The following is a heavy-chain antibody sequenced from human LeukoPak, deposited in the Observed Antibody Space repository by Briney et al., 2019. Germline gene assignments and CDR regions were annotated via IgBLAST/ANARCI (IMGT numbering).Heavy chain of an antibody. Sequence: SETLSLTCTVSGGSISSYYWSRVRQPPGKGMEWLGYIYYSGRTNYNPSLKSRVTISVETSKNQFALKLSSVPAADTAVYYCARDVPMYSGSHLYYYMDVWGKGTTVTVSS. CDR3: ARDVPMYSGSHLYYYMDV. CDR1: GGSISSYY. D-gene: IGHD1-26*01. CDR2: IYYSGRT. V-gene: IGHV4-59*01. J-gene: IGHJ6*03.